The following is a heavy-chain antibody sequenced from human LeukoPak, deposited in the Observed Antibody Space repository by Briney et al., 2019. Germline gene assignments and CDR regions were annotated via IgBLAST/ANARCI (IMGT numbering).Heavy chain of an antibody. V-gene: IGHV3-30*18. J-gene: IGHJ4*02. CDR1: GFTFSSYA. D-gene: IGHD6-19*01. CDR3: AKDQASSGWYYDY. CDR2: ISYDGSDK. Sequence: GGSLRLSCAASGFTFSSYAMHWVRQAPGKGLERVAVISYDGSDKYYADSVKGRFTISRDNSKNTLYLQMNTLRAEDTAVYYRAKDQASSGWYYDYWGQGTLVTVSS.